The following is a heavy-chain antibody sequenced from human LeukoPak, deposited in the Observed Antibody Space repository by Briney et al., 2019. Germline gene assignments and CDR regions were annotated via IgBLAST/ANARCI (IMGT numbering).Heavy chain of an antibody. Sequence: ASVKVSCKASGYTFTGYYMHWVRQAPGQGLEWMGWINPNSGGTNYAQKFQGRVTMTRDTSISTAYMELSRLRSDDTAVYYCARGPITMIVVVPFDYWGQGTLVTVSS. CDR3: ARGPITMIVVVPFDY. V-gene: IGHV1-2*02. D-gene: IGHD3-22*01. CDR1: GYTFTGYY. CDR2: INPNSGGT. J-gene: IGHJ4*02.